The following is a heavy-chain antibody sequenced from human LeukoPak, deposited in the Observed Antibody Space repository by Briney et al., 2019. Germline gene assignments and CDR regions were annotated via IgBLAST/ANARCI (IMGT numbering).Heavy chain of an antibody. V-gene: IGHV4-30-4*01. CDR2: LYYRGRT. CDR3: ARVSVTTYAFDI. CDR1: GGSISSGDYY. J-gene: IGHJ3*02. Sequence: SQTLSLTCTGSGGSISSGDYYWRSLRQPPGKGLEWIGHLYYRGRTYYTPSLKSRVTISVDTSKNQFYLKLSSVTAADTAVYYCARVSVTTYAFDIWGQGTMVTVSS. D-gene: IGHD4-17*01.